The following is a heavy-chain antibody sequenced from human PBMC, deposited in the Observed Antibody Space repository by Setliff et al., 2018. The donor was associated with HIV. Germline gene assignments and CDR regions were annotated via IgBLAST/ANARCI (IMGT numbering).Heavy chain of an antibody. J-gene: IGHJ4*02. CDR1: GYSFPDFF. D-gene: IGHD7-27*01. V-gene: IGHV1-2*02. CDR3: ARQLSNSLDF. Sequence: ASVKVSCKASGYSFPDFFIHWVRQAPGQGLEWMGWISPRIGDTRIAKTFRGRVTMTRDTSLNTASVEVSGLRSDDTAVYFCARQLSNSLDFWGQGTLVTVTS. CDR2: ISPRIGDT.